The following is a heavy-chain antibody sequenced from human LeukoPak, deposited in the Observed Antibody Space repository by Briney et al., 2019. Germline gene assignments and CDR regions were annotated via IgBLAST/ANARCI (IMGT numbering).Heavy chain of an antibody. Sequence: GGSLRLSCAASGFTFDDYAMHWVRQAPGKGLEWVSGISWNSGSIGYADSVKGRFTISRDNAKNSLYLQMNSLRAEDTALYYCARDLRYLGYCTGGSCYSGGYYFDYWGQGTLVTVSS. CDR3: ARDLRYLGYCTGGSCYSGGYYFDY. CDR1: GFTFDDYA. CDR2: ISWNSGSI. D-gene: IGHD2-15*01. V-gene: IGHV3-9*01. J-gene: IGHJ4*02.